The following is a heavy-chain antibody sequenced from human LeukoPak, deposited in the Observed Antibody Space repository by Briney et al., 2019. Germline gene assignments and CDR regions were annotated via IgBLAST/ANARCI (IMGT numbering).Heavy chain of an antibody. CDR2: IYYSGSP. CDR3: GRVPYAYDSSDSRDYYYGMDV. V-gene: IGHV4-59*01. CDR1: GGSISSYY. Sequence: SETLSLTCTVSGGSISSYYWSWIRQPPGKGLEWIGYIYYSGSPNYSPSLKSRLAISVDTSKSQFSLKLNSVTAAGPAVYYCGRVPYAYDSSDSRDYYYGMDVWGQGTTVSVSS. J-gene: IGHJ6*02. D-gene: IGHD3-22*01.